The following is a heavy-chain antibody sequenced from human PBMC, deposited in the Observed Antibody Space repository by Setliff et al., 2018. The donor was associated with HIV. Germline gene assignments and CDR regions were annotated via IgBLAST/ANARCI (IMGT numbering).Heavy chain of an antibody. D-gene: IGHD6-19*01. CDR1: GGSIRSYY. J-gene: IGHJ4*02. Sequence: PSETLSLTCTVSGGSIRSYYWSWIRQPPGTGLEWIGSIYHSGSTYYNPSLKSRVTISVDTSKNQFSLKLSSVTAADTAVYYCARAGAVADPFDYWGQGTLVTVSS. CDR3: ARAGAVADPFDY. V-gene: IGHV4-38-2*02. CDR2: IYHSGST.